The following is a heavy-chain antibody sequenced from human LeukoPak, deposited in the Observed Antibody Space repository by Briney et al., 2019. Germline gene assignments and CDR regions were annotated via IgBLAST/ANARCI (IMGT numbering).Heavy chain of an antibody. J-gene: IGHJ4*02. CDR3: ARGTTGYSNGWHDF. CDR2: INSDGISR. V-gene: IGHV3-74*01. Sequence: GGSLRLSCAASGFTFSTYWMHWVRQAPGKGLVWVSRINSDGISRTYADSVKGRFTISRDNAKNTLYLQMNSLRAEDTAVYYCARGTTGYSNGWHDFWGQGTLVTVSS. D-gene: IGHD6-19*01. CDR1: GFTFSTYW.